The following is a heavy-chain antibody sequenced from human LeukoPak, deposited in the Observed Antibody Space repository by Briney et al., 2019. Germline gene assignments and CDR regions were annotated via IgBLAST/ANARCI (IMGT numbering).Heavy chain of an antibody. Sequence: GGSLRLSCAASGFTFSNYWMSWVRQAPGKGPEGVANIKQDGSETYYVDSVKGRFTISRDNAKNSLFLQMNSLTAEDTAVYYCARKGGTRGPLNYWGQGTLVTVSS. CDR2: IKQDGSET. D-gene: IGHD2-8*01. CDR1: GFTFSNYW. CDR3: ARKGGTRGPLNY. J-gene: IGHJ4*02. V-gene: IGHV3-7*01.